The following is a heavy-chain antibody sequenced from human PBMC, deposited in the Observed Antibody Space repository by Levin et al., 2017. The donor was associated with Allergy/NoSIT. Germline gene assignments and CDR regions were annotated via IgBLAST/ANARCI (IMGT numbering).Heavy chain of an antibody. V-gene: IGHV4-59*01. Sequence: SQTLSLTCSVSGGSISSYYWSWLRQPPGKGLQWIGYIYYSGITNYNPSLKSRVTISVDTSKNQFSLKLSSVTAADTAVYYCAREGVVAATGRYYFDYWGPGTLVTVSS. J-gene: IGHJ4*02. CDR1: GGSISSYY. CDR3: AREGVVAATGRYYFDY. CDR2: IYYSGIT. D-gene: IGHD2-15*01.